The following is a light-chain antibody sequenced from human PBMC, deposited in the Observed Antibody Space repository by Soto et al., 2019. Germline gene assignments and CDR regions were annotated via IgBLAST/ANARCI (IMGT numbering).Light chain of an antibody. CDR1: QDISDV. CDR2: DAS. V-gene: IGKV1-17*01. CDR3: KQYKDYWK. J-gene: IGKJ1*01. Sequence: DIQMTQSPSALSASVGYIVTITCQASQDISDVLNWYQQQPGKAPKVLIYDASTLESGVPSRFTGSGSGTEFSLTITSLQPEDFASYYCKQYKDYWKFGKGNKVDIK.